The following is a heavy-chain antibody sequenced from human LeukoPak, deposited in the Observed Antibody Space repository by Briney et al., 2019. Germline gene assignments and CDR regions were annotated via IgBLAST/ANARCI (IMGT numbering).Heavy chain of an antibody. D-gene: IGHD3-22*01. CDR1: VYTFTSYG. CDR3: ARYRNYYDSSGYYYVEYFQH. CDR2: INPNSGGT. J-gene: IGHJ1*01. Sequence: ASVKVSCKASVYTFTSYGISWVRQAPGQGLEWMGWINPNSGGTNYAQKFQGRVTMTRDTSISTAYMELSRLRSDDTAVYYCARYRNYYDSSGYYYVEYFQHWGQGTLVTVSS. V-gene: IGHV1-2*02.